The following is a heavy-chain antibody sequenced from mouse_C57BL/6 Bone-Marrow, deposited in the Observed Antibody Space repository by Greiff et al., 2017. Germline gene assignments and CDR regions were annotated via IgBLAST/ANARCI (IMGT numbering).Heavy chain of an antibody. D-gene: IGHD2-3*01. Sequence: EVMLVESGPELVKPGASVKISCKASGYSFTGYYMNWVKQSPEKSLEWIGEINPSTGGTTYNQKFKAKATLTVDKSSSTAYMQLKSLTSEDSAVYYCARGGWLLAYWGQGTLVTVSA. V-gene: IGHV1-42*01. CDR2: INPSTGGT. CDR1: GYSFTGYY. J-gene: IGHJ3*01. CDR3: ARGGWLLAY.